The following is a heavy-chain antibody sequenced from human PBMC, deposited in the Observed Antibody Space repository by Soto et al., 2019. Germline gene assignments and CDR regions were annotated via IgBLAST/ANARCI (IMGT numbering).Heavy chain of an antibody. V-gene: IGHV1-69*01. CDR1: GGTFSSYA. CDR3: ARGLAAAGTRLYYYGMDV. CDR2: IIPIFGTA. D-gene: IGHD6-13*01. J-gene: IGHJ6*02. Sequence: QVQLVQSGAEVKKPGSSVKVSCKASGGTFSSYAISWVRQAPGQGLEWMGGIIPIFGTANYAQKFQGRVTITADESTGKAYMALSSLRSEDTAVYYCARGLAAAGTRLYYYGMDVWGQGTTVTVSS.